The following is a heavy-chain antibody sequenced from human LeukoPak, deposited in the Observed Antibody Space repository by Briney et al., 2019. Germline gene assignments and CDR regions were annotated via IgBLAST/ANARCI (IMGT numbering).Heavy chain of an antibody. CDR3: ARHPPRGYYPRYNWFDP. CDR2: IYYGGST. D-gene: IGHD3-22*01. CDR1: GGSISSSSYY. Sequence: PSETLSLTCTVSGGSISSSSYYWGWIRQPPGKGLEWIGSIYYGGSTHYNPSLKSRVTISVDTSKNQFSLKLSSVTAADTAVYYCARHPPRGYYPRYNWFDPWGQGTLVTVSS. J-gene: IGHJ5*02. V-gene: IGHV4-39*01.